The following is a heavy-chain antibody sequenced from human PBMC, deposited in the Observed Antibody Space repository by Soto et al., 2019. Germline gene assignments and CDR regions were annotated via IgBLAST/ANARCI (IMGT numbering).Heavy chain of an antibody. Sequence: QVRLQQWGAGLLKPSETLPLTCAVYGGSFSDYYWSWIRQPPGKGLEWIGEINHSGSTNYNPSLKSRGTISVDTSKNQFSLKLNSVTAADTAVYYGAREVPSRYFDLWGRGTPVTVSS. CDR3: AREVPSRYFDL. J-gene: IGHJ2*01. CDR2: INHSGST. V-gene: IGHV4-34*01. CDR1: GGSFSDYY. D-gene: IGHD3-10*01.